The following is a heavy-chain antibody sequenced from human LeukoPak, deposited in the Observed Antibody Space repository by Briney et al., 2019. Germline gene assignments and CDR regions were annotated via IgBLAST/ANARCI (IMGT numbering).Heavy chain of an antibody. D-gene: IGHD5-12*01. Sequence: SETLSLTCTVFGGSISGYYWSWLRQPPGKGLEWIAYMYYSGGDTDYNPSLKSRVTISVDTSRNQFSLKLSSVTAADTAVYYCARRRGRGYDLPSKYYFDYWGQGTLVTVSS. CDR3: ARRRGRGYDLPSKYYFDY. CDR1: GGSISGYY. V-gene: IGHV4-59*08. CDR2: MYYSGGDT. J-gene: IGHJ4*02.